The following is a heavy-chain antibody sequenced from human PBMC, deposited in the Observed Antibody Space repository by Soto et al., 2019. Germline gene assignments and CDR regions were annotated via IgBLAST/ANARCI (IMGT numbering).Heavy chain of an antibody. CDR3: ARGKRIAARVTWFDP. D-gene: IGHD6-6*01. V-gene: IGHV3-48*03. Sequence: PGGSLRLSCAASGFTFSSYEMNWVRQAPGKGLEWVSYISSSGSTIYYADSVRGRFTISRDNAKNSLYLQMNSLRAEDTAVYYCARGKRIAARVTWFDPWGQGTLVTVSS. CDR1: GFTFSSYE. CDR2: ISSSGSTI. J-gene: IGHJ5*02.